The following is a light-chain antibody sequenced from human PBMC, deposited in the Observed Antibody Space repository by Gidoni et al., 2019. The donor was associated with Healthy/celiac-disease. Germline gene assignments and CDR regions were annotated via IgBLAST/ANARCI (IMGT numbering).Light chain of an antibody. V-gene: IGKV1-39*01. CDR1: QSISSY. CDR3: QQSYSTPLT. Sequence: DIQMTQPPSSLSASVGDRVTITCRESQSISSYLNWYQQKPGKAPKLLIYAASSLQSGVPSRFSGSGSGTDFTLTISRLQPDDFSTYYCQQSYSTPLTFGGGPKVEIK. CDR2: AAS. J-gene: IGKJ4*01.